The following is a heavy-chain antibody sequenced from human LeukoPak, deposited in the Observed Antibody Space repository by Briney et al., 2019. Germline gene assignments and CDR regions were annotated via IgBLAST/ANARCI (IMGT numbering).Heavy chain of an antibody. CDR1: GFTFSSYG. CDR2: ISTSSSYI. CDR3: ARGADGVSSNSRGWFDP. V-gene: IGHV3-21*01. J-gene: IGHJ5*02. Sequence: GGSLRLSCAASGFTFSSYGMSWVRQAPGKGLEWVSSISTSSSYIYYADSVRGRFTISRDNAKKSLYLQMNSLRAEDTAVYSCARGADGVSSNSRGWFDPWGQGTLVTVSS. D-gene: IGHD2-15*01.